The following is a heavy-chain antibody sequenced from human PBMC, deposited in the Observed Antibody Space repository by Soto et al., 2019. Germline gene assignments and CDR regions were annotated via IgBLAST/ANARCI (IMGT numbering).Heavy chain of an antibody. V-gene: IGHV3-21*01. J-gene: IGHJ4*02. CDR2: ISSSSSYI. Sequence: GGSLRLSCAASGFTFSSYSMNWVRQAPGKGLEWVSSISSSSSYIYYADSVKGRFTISRDNAKNSLYLQMNSLRAEDTAVYYCARDRIFDILTGYAFDYWGQGTLVTVSS. D-gene: IGHD3-9*01. CDR1: GFTFSSYS. CDR3: ARDRIFDILTGYAFDY.